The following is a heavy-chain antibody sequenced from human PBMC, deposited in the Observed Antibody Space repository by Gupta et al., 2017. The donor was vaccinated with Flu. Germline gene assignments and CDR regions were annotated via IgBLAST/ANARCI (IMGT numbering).Heavy chain of an antibody. Sequence: QVQVVQSGPEEKKPGSSVKVSCKAPGGIFSSYVITWVRQAPGQGLELVGGIVPMYRKPNYAQKFQGRVTISADESTNTAYMELRSLRSDYTAVDQSARDGGILRRRVIAGGWGQGTPVTVS. CDR3: ARDGGILRRRVIAGG. D-gene: IGHD3-16*01. CDR2: IVPMYRKP. V-gene: IGHV1-69*01. CDR1: GGIFSSYV. J-gene: IGHJ4*01.